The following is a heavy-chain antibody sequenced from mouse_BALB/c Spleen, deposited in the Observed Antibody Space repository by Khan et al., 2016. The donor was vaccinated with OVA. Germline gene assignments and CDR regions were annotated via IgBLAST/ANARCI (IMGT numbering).Heavy chain of an antibody. CDR3: GRRNYFCYTFAD. CDR2: ISPGSGDT. J-gene: IGHJ3*01. D-gene: IGHD1-2*01. CDR1: GYRFTDYY. V-gene: IGHV1-77*01. Sequence: QVQLQQSGAELARPGASVKLSCKASGYRFTDYYINWVKQRTGQGLEWIGEISPGSGDTYYNEKFKGKATLTADNSSSTAYMQLSSLTSEASAVYFCGRRNYFCYTFADWGQGTLVTVSA.